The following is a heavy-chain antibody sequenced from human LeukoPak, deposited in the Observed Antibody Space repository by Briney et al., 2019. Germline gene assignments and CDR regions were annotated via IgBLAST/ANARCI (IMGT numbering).Heavy chain of an antibody. Sequence: GGSLRLSCAASGFTFSSYSMNWVRQAPGKGLEWDSSISSSSSYIYYADSVKGRFTISRDNAKNSLYLQMNSLRAEDTAVYYCAREGYYYDSSFDYWGQGTLVTVSS. D-gene: IGHD3-22*01. CDR2: ISSSSSYI. CDR1: GFTFSSYS. CDR3: AREGYYYDSSFDY. V-gene: IGHV3-21*01. J-gene: IGHJ4*02.